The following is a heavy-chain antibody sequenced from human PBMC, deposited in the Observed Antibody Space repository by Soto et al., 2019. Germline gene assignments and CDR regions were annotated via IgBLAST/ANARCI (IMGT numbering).Heavy chain of an antibody. D-gene: IGHD3-9*01. Sequence: EVQLVESGGGLVQPGGSLRLSCAASGFTFSTYSMNWVRQAPGKGLEWVSYISSSSSTIYSADSVKGRFTISRDNAQKSLYLQMNSLRAEYTAVYYCARSRDILTGYYPYYFDYWGQGTLVTVSS. CDR2: ISSSSSTI. CDR3: ARSRDILTGYYPYYFDY. V-gene: IGHV3-48*01. CDR1: GFTFSTYS. J-gene: IGHJ4*02.